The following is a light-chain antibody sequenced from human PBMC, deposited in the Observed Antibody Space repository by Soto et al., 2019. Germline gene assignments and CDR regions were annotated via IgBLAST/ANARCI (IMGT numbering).Light chain of an antibody. V-gene: IGKV3-15*01. Sequence: EIVLTQSPATLSVSPGERATLSCRAGQSFSSHLAWYQQRPGQAPRLLIYGTSTRATGVPARFSGSGSGTQFTLTLSSLQSEDFAVYYCQHYNTWPPGVTFGPATKVDFK. J-gene: IGKJ3*01. CDR2: GTS. CDR1: QSFSSH. CDR3: QHYNTWPPGVT.